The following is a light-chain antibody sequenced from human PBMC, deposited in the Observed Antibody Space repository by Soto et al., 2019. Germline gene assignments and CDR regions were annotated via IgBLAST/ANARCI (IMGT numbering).Light chain of an antibody. Sequence: DIQLTQSPSFLSASVGDRVTITCRASQGISSYLAWYQQKPAKAPKLLIYAASTLQSGVPSRFSGSGSGTEFTLPIGSLQPEDFATYYCQQLNSYPLTFGGGTKVEIK. J-gene: IGKJ4*01. CDR3: QQLNSYPLT. CDR1: QGISSY. V-gene: IGKV1-9*01. CDR2: AAS.